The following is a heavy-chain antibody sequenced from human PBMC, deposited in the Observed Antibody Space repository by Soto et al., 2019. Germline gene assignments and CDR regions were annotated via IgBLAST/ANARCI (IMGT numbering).Heavy chain of an antibody. Sequence: PSETQRHCSTFSYCKIGFQGYYLTRIRQTPGKGLEWVGSSYYSGTSYFNPALKGRVTISVDTSTNQFSLRLTSVTAADTAVYYCTRRYNWNDYYFDPWGQGTLVTVSS. CDR1: YCKIGFQGYY. CDR2: SYYSGTS. V-gene: IGHV4-39*01. D-gene: IGHD1-20*01. CDR3: TRRYNWNDYYFDP. J-gene: IGHJ5*02.